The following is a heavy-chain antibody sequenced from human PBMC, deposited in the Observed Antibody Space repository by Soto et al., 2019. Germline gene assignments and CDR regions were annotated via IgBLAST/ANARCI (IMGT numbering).Heavy chain of an antibody. CDR1: GYTFTSYG. J-gene: IGHJ4*02. Sequence: QVQLVQSGAEVKKPGASVKVSCKASGYTFTSYGLSWVRQAPGQGLEWMGWISPYNGNTNYAQKIQRRVTMNTNMSTSIAYMELRSLRSDDTAVYSCARPPETIVGATIDYWGQGTLVTVS. V-gene: IGHV1-18*01. CDR3: ARPPETIVGATIDY. CDR2: ISPYNGNT. D-gene: IGHD1-26*01.